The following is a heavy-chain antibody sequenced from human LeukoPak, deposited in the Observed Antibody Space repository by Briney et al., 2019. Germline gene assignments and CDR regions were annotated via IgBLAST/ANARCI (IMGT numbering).Heavy chain of an antibody. CDR2: IYSGGFT. Sequence: SGGSLRLSCAASGFTISNNYIRWLRQAPGKGLEWVSHIYSGGFTQFADSVKGRFTISRDNSKNTLYLQMNSLRAEDTAVYYCARGRVRGALDYWGQGTLVTVSS. CDR3: ARGRVRGALDY. CDR1: GFTISNNY. D-gene: IGHD3-10*01. V-gene: IGHV3-66*01. J-gene: IGHJ4*02.